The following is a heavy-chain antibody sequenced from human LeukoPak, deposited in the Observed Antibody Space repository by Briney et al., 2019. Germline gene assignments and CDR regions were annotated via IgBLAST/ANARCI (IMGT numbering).Heavy chain of an antibody. J-gene: IGHJ6*04. CDR3: ARSQTKRSTSRERRIHYYGMDV. CDR1: GGSFSGYY. CDR2: INHSGST. Sequence: ETLSLTCAVYGGSFSGYYWSWIRQPPGKGLEWIGEINHSGSTNYNPSLTSRVTISVDTSKNQFSLKLSSVTAADTAVYYCARSQTKRSTSRERRIHYYGMDVWGKGTTVTVSS. D-gene: IGHD2-2*01. V-gene: IGHV4-34*01.